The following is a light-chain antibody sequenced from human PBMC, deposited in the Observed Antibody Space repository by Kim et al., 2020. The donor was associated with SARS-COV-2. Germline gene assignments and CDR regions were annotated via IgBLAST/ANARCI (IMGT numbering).Light chain of an antibody. CDR2: DTS. Sequence: EIVLTQSPGTLTLSPGERGTLSCRASQSVSSSSLAWYHHKPGQAPRLLIYDTSTRATGIPDRFSGSGSGTDFTLTISSLDPEDFAVFYCQQYATSPPTFGQGTKVDIK. V-gene: IGKV3-20*01. CDR3: QQYATSPPT. CDR1: QSVSSSS. J-gene: IGKJ1*01.